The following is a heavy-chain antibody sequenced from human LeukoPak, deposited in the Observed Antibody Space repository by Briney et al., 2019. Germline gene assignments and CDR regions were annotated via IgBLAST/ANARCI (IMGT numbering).Heavy chain of an antibody. D-gene: IGHD3-22*01. CDR3: ARERGTYDSSGYYLDY. V-gene: IGHV3-21*01. CDR2: ISSSSSYI. Sequence: GGSLRLSCAASGFTFSSYSMNWVRQAPGKGLEWVSSISSSSSYIYYADSVKGRFTISRDNAKNSLYLQMNSLRAEDTAVYYCARERGTYDSSGYYLDYWGQGTLVTVSP. J-gene: IGHJ4*02. CDR1: GFTFSSYS.